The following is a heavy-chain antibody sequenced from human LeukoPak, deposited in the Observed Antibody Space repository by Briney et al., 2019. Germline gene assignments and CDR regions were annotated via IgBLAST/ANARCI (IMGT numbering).Heavy chain of an antibody. CDR2: IVVGSGNT. J-gene: IGHJ6*02. CDR3: AADFMIESLRGSAGPYYYYYGMDV. Sequence: GASVKVSCKASGFTFTSSAMQWVRLARGQRLEWIGWIVVGSGNTNYAQKFQERVTITRDMSTSTAYMELSSLRSEDTAVYYCAADFMIESLRGSAGPYYYYYGMDVWGQGTTVTVSS. CDR1: GFTFTSSA. V-gene: IGHV1-58*02. D-gene: IGHD3-16*01.